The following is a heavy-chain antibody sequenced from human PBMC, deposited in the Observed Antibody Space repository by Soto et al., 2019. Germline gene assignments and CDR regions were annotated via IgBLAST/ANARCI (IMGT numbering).Heavy chain of an antibody. Sequence: QVPLVQSGAEVKKPGASVKVSCKASGYTFTSYDINWVRQATGQGLEWMGWMNPNSGNTGYAQKFQGRVTMTRNTSISTAYMELSSLRSEDTAVYYCARSYDIFRWFDPWGQGTLVTVSS. D-gene: IGHD3-9*01. CDR2: MNPNSGNT. V-gene: IGHV1-8*01. J-gene: IGHJ5*02. CDR3: ARSYDIFRWFDP. CDR1: GYTFTSYD.